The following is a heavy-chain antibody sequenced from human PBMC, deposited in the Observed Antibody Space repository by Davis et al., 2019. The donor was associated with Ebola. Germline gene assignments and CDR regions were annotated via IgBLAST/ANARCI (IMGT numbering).Heavy chain of an antibody. CDR3: ARGSSSWKFDY. Sequence: PSETLSLTCTVSGGSVSSGSYYWSWIRQPPGKGLEWIGYIYYSGSTNYNPSLKSRVTISVDTSKNQFSLKLSSVTAADTAVYFCARGSSSWKFDYWGQGTLVTVSS. CDR1: GGSVSSGSYY. J-gene: IGHJ4*02. CDR2: IYYSGST. D-gene: IGHD6-13*01. V-gene: IGHV4-61*01.